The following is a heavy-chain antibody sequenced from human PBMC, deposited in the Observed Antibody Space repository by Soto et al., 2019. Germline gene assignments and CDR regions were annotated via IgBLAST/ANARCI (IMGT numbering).Heavy chain of an antibody. CDR2: IYTSGST. CDR1: GGSISNYY. Sequence: QVQLQESGPGLVKPSETLSLTCTVSGGSISNYYWSWIRQPAGKGLEWIGRIYTSGSTNYNPSLKSRVTMSVDTSKHQFSLKLGSVTAADTAVYYCARGVAAAGTRGGPWFDPWGQGTLVTVSS. CDR3: ARGVAAAGTRGGPWFDP. V-gene: IGHV4-4*07. D-gene: IGHD6-13*01. J-gene: IGHJ5*02.